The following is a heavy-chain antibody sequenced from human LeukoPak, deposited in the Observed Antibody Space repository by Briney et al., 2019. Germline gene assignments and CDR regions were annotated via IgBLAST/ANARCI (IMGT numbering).Heavy chain of an antibody. Sequence: SETLSLTCTVSGASISNYYRSWIRQTPEKGLEWMGHIHSSGGSSYSPSLKSRLTLSIDTSRNQLSLKPPSVAGARTAVYFCARIGGYHYFWGQGAPVTVSS. CDR3: ARIGGYHYF. D-gene: IGHD1-26*01. CDR2: IHSSGGS. CDR1: GASISNYY. J-gene: IGHJ4*02. V-gene: IGHV4-4*09.